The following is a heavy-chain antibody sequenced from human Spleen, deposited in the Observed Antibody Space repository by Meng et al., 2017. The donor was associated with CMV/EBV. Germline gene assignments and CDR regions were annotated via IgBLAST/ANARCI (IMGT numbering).Heavy chain of an antibody. Sequence: ASVKVSCKASGYTFTNYDINWVRQASGQGLEWMGWMIPNSGKTGYAQKFQGRVSMTRDTSINTGYMELTRLTSDDTAVYYCARDNNWGPDYWGQGTLVTVSS. J-gene: IGHJ4*02. D-gene: IGHD7-27*01. CDR1: GYTFTNYD. CDR3: ARDNNWGPDY. V-gene: IGHV1-8*01. CDR2: MIPNSGKT.